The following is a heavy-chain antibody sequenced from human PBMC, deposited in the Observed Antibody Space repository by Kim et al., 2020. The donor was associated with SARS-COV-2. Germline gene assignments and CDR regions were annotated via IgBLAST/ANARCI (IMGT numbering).Heavy chain of an antibody. D-gene: IGHD3-22*01. Sequence: NRNPSIKRRVTISLDTSNRQFSLKLNSVIAADTAVYYCATKRADSSGFIESWGQGTLVTVSS. CDR3: ATKRADSSGFIES. J-gene: IGHJ4*02. V-gene: IGHV4-59*01.